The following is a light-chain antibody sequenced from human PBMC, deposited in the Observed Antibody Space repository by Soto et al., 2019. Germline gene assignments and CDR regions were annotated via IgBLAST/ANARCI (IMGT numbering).Light chain of an antibody. V-gene: IGKV1-39*01. J-gene: IGKJ4*02. CDR3: QQSYSTPLT. Sequence: DIQMTQSPSSLSASVGDRVTIPCRASQSISSYLNWYQQKPGKAPNLLIYAASNLQSGVPSRFSGSGSGTDFTLTISSLQPEDFATYYCQQSYSTPLTFGGGTKVEIK. CDR1: QSISSY. CDR2: AAS.